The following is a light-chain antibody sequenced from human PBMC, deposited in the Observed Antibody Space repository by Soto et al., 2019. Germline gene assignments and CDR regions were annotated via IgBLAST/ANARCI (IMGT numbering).Light chain of an antibody. Sequence: EIVMPQSPGTLSLSPGERATLSCRASQSVSSRLAWYQQKPGQAPRLLIYGASSRATGIPDRFSGSGSGTDFTLTISRLEPEDFAVYYCQQYDSSPRTFGQGTKVDIK. CDR3: QQYDSSPRT. CDR1: QSVSSR. V-gene: IGKV3-20*01. CDR2: GAS. J-gene: IGKJ1*01.